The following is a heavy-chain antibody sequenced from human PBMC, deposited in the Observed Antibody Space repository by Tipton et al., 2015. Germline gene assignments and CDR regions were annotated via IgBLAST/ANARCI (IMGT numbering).Heavy chain of an antibody. CDR3: ARGYRMDV. CDR1: GFTFSNYY. CDR2: IDSSGRTI. Sequence: QLVQSGGGVVQPGRSLRLSCAASGFTFSNYYMSWIRQAPGKGLEWLSYIDSSGRTIYYTDSVKGRFTISRDNSKNSLYLQMNGLRADDTAVYYCARGYRMDVWGQGTTVTVSS. V-gene: IGHV3-11*01. J-gene: IGHJ6*01.